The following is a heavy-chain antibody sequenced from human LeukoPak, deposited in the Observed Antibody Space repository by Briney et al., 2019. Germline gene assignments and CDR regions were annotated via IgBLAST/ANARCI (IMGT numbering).Heavy chain of an antibody. CDR1: GFTFSNAW. CDR3: TPRKLYCVRSTCSRSQVGY. Sequence: PGGSLRLSCAAPGFTFSNAWMSWVRQAPGKGLEWVGRIKGKTDGGTTDYAAPVKGRFSISRDDSKNTLDLQMNSLKTEDTAVYFFTPRKLYCVRSTCSRSQVGYWGQGTLVTVSS. CDR2: IKGKTDGGTT. D-gene: IGHD2-2*01. J-gene: IGHJ4*02. V-gene: IGHV3-15*01.